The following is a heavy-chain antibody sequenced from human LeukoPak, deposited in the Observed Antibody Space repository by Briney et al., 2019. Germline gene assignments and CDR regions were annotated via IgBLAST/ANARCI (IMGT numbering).Heavy chain of an antibody. D-gene: IGHD1-7*01. CDR1: GFTFSTFP. CDR2: ISNDGRHE. Sequence: GGSLRLSCAASGFTFSTFPMHWVRQAPGKGLQWVAVISNDGRHEYYADSAKGRFTISRDNSKNTLFPQMNSLTTEDTAVYYCARGAGTTVYYIDVWGKGTTVTVSS. J-gene: IGHJ6*03. V-gene: IGHV3-30*16. CDR3: ARGAGTTVYYIDV.